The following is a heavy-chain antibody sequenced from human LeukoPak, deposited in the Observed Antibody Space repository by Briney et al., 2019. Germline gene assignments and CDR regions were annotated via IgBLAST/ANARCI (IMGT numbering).Heavy chain of an antibody. CDR3: ARDHLGYCTNGVCQINYYGMDV. D-gene: IGHD2-8*01. J-gene: IGHJ6*02. CDR1: GFTVSSNY. CDR2: IYSGGST. V-gene: IGHV3-53*01. Sequence: PGGSLRLSCAASGFTVSSNYMSWVRQAPGKGLEWVSAIYSGGSTYYADSVKGRFTISRDNSKNTLYLQMNSLRAEDTAVYYCARDHLGYCTNGVCQINYYGMDVWGQGTTVTVSS.